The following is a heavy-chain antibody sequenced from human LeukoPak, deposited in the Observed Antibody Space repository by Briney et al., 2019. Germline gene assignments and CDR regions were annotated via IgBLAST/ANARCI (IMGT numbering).Heavy chain of an antibody. CDR1: GGSISSYY. Sequence: SETLSLPCTVSGGSISSYYWSWIRQPPGKGLEWIGYIYYSGSTNYNPSLQSRVTISVDTSKNQFSLQLSSVTAADTAVYYCARVSWFPGTSYYFMDVWGKGTTVTVSS. J-gene: IGHJ6*03. V-gene: IGHV4-59*01. CDR3: ARVSWFPGTSYYFMDV. CDR2: IYYSGST. D-gene: IGHD1-1*01.